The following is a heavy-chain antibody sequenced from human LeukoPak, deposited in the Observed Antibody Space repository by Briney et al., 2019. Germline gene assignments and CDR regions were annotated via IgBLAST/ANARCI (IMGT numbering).Heavy chain of an antibody. D-gene: IGHD3-9*01. J-gene: IGHJ3*02. CDR1: GYSISSGYY. CDR3: ARLTGPGAFDI. V-gene: IGHV4-38-2*01. Sequence: SETLSLTCAVSGYSISSGYYWGWIRQPPGKGLEWIGSIYHSGSTNYNPSLKSRVTISVDTSKNQFSLKLSSVTAADTAVYYCARLTGPGAFDIWGQGTMVTVSS. CDR2: IYHSGST.